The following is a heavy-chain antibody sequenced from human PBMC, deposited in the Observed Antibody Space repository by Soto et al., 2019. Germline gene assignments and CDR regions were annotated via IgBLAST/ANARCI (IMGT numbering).Heavy chain of an antibody. CDR2: ISGSGDII. V-gene: IGHV3-11*01. Sequence: APGKGLEWISYISGSGDIIYYADSMKGRFTISRDNAKNSLFLEMNSLRADDTATYYCARAYGSGVGAVNFWGQGTVVTVSS. J-gene: IGHJ3*01. D-gene: IGHD2-2*03. CDR3: ARAYGSGVGAVNF.